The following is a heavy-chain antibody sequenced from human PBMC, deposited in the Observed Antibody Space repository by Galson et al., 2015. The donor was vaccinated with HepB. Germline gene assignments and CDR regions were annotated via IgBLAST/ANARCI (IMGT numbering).Heavy chain of an antibody. CDR1: TFIFSTYS. CDR3: VFLRGNDLKPLDY. CDR2: ISASGTTI. J-gene: IGHJ4*02. D-gene: IGHD5-12*01. Sequence: SLRPSCAASTFIFSTYSMNWVRQAPGMGLEWLSYISASGTTIYYADSVKGRFTISRDNAKNSLYLQMNSLRPEDTAVYFCVFLRGNDLKPLDYWGQGILVTVSS. V-gene: IGHV3-48*03.